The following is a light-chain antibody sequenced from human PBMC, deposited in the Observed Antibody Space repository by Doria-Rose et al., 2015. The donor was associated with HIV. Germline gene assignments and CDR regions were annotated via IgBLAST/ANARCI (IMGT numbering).Light chain of an antibody. V-gene: IGKV3-20*01. J-gene: IGKJ1*01. CDR2: DGS. CDR1: QSFSSTY. Sequence: TQSPGTLSLSPGERATLSCRASQSFSSTYLAWYQQKPSQAPSLLIYDGSTRATGIPDRFSASGSGTDFTLTINRLDPEDFALYYCHQYGTSWTFGQGTKVEI. CDR3: HQYGTSWT.